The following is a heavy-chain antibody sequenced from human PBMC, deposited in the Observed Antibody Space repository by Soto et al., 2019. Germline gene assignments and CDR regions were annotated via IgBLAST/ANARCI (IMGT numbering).Heavy chain of an antibody. CDR2: ISYDGSNK. CDR3: AREDVNYDFWSGYYNWFDP. J-gene: IGHJ5*02. CDR1: GFTFSSYA. D-gene: IGHD3-3*01. Sequence: QVQLVESGGGVVQPGRSLRLSCAASGFTFSSYAMHWVRQATGKGLEWVAVISYDGSNKYYADSVKGRFTISRDNSKNTLYLQMNSLRAEDTAVYYCAREDVNYDFWSGYYNWFDPWGQGTLVTVSS. V-gene: IGHV3-30-3*01.